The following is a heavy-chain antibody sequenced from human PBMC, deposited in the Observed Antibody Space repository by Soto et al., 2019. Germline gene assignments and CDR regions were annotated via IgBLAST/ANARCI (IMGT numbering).Heavy chain of an antibody. CDR2: IYYSGST. CDR1: GGSIISYY. Sequence: SETLSLTCTVSGGSIISYYWSWILQPPWKGLEWIGYIYYSGSTDYNPSLKSRVTISVDTSKNQFSLKLSSVTAADTAVYYCARGGGIRYFDYWGQGTLVTVSS. CDR3: ARGGGIRYFDY. V-gene: IGHV4-59*01. D-gene: IGHD1-20*01. J-gene: IGHJ4*02.